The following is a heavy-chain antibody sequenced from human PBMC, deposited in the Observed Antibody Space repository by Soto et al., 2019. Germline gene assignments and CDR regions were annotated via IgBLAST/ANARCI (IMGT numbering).Heavy chain of an antibody. J-gene: IGHJ4*02. Sequence: PSETLSLTCTVSGGSISSYYWSWIRQPPGKGLEWIGYIYYSGSTNYNPSLKSRLTITKDTSKNQVVLTMTNVDTVDTATYYCVHTYSSTWRNFDYWAQGTLVTVSS. CDR1: GGSISSYY. CDR3: VHTYSSTWRNFDY. D-gene: IGHD6-13*01. V-gene: IGHV4-59*01. CDR2: IYYSGST.